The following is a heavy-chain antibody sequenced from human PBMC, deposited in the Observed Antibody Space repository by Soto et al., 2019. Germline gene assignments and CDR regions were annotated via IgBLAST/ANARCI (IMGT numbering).Heavy chain of an antibody. J-gene: IGHJ6*03. D-gene: IGHD3-10*01. Sequence: EVQLVESGGGVVRPGGSLRLSCAASGFTFDDYGMSWVRQAPGKGLEWVSGINRNGGSTGYADSVKGRFTISRDNAKNALYLQMNSLRAEDTALYHCARVTIGNYYYYLDVWGKGTTVTVSS. V-gene: IGHV3-20*01. CDR2: INRNGGST. CDR3: ARVTIGNYYYYLDV. CDR1: GFTFDDYG.